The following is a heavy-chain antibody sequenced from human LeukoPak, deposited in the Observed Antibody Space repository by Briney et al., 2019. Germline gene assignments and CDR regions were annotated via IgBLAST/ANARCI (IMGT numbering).Heavy chain of an antibody. CDR1: GFTFSDYY. CDR2: ISSSSSYI. D-gene: IGHD3-3*01. V-gene: IGHV3-11*06. CDR3: ARDPTISGVPLGWFDP. J-gene: IGHJ5*02. Sequence: GGSLRLSCAASGFTFSDYYMSWIRQAPGKGLEWVSSISSSSSYIYYADSVKGRFTISRDNAKNSLYLQMNSLRAEDTAVYYCARDPTISGVPLGWFDPWGQGTLVTVSS.